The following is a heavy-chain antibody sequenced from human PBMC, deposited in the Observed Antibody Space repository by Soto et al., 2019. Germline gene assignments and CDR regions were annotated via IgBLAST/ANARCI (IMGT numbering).Heavy chain of an antibody. CDR1: GYTFTGYY. Sequence: GASVKVSCKASGYTFTGYYMHWVRQAPGQGLEWMGWINPNSGGTNYAQKFQGWVTMTRDTSISTAYMELSRLRSDDTAVYYRARVYSSLTNGYYYGMDVWGQATTVTVSS. CDR2: INPNSGGT. V-gene: IGHV1-2*04. J-gene: IGHJ6*02. CDR3: ARVYSSLTNGYYYGMDV. D-gene: IGHD6-6*01.